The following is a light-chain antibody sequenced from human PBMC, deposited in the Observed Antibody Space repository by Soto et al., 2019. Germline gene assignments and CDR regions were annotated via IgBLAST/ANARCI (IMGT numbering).Light chain of an antibody. CDR2: GAS. Sequence: EIVMTQSPATLSVSPGERATLSCRASQSVNTNLAWYQRKPGQAPRLLIHGASTRATGITARFSGSGSGTEFTLTISSLQSEDYAIYYCQHYNDWPYTFGQGTKVEI. J-gene: IGKJ2*01. CDR3: QHYNDWPYT. CDR1: QSVNTN. V-gene: IGKV3-15*01.